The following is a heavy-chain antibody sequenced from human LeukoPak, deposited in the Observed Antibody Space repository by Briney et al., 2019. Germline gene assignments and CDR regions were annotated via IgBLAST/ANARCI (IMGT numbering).Heavy chain of an antibody. CDR2: IYSSGIT. Sequence: SQTLSLTCTVSGGSITSGTFSWSWIRQPAGRVLEWIGRIYSSGITNYNPSLKSRVTISVDTSKNQFSLKLSSVTAADTAVYYCARGGITVAGTGNWFDPWGQGTLVTVSS. J-gene: IGHJ5*02. V-gene: IGHV4-61*02. CDR3: ARGGITVAGTGNWFDP. D-gene: IGHD6-19*01. CDR1: GGSITSGTFS.